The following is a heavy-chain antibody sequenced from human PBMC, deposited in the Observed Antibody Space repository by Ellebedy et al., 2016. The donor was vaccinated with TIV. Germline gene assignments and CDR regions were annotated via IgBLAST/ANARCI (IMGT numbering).Heavy chain of an antibody. V-gene: IGHV3-23*01. CDR2: ISGSGGST. D-gene: IGHD3-3*01. J-gene: IGHJ4*02. CDR1: GFTFSSYA. CDR3: AKVSDFWSGYHRS. Sequence: GGSLRLXCAASGFTFSSYAMSWVRQAPGKGLEWVSAISGSGGSTYYADSVKGRFTISRDNSKNTLYLQMNSLRAEDTAVYYCAKVSDFWSGYHRSWGQGTLVTVSS.